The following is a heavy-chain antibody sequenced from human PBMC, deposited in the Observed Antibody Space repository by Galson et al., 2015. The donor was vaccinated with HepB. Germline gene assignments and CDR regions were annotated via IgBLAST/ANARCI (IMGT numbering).Heavy chain of an antibody. Sequence: SVPVSCQASGFTFPSSALQRVRLARGQRLEWIGGIVVGSGNTNYAQKFQARVTITSDMATSTAYMELSRLRSEDTAVYYWEADQYSYGYYYDYGMDVWGQGTTVTVSS. J-gene: IGHJ6*02. CDR3: EADQYSYGYYYDYGMDV. D-gene: IGHD5-18*01. CDR1: GFTFPSSA. CDR2: IVVGSGNT. V-gene: IGHV1-58*01.